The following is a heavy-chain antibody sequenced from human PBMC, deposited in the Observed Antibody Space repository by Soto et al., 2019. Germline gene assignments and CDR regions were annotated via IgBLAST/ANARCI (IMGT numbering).Heavy chain of an antibody. CDR2: ISGSGGST. CDR1: GFTFSTFA. J-gene: IGHJ4*02. Sequence: EVQLLESGGGLVQPGWSLRLSCAASGFTFSTFAMSWVRQRPGKGLEWVSGISGSGGSTDYADSLKGRFTIARDNSNNTLYLQMSSLRVEDTAVYYCAKGRSGGTYSGAILPFDYWGQGTLVTVSS. V-gene: IGHV3-23*01. D-gene: IGHD1-26*01. CDR3: AKGRSGGTYSGAILPFDY.